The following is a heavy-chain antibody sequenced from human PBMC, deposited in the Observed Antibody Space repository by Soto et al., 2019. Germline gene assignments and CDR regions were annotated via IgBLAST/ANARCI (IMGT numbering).Heavy chain of an antibody. CDR1: GGTFSSSA. V-gene: IGHV1-69*06. CDR2: IIPTFGTA. CDR3: ARSDTAGHRGVAI. J-gene: IGHJ3*02. D-gene: IGHD5-18*01. Sequence: QVQLVQSGAEMREPGSSVKVSCKASGGTFSSSAINWLRQAPGQGPEWMGGIIPTFGTANYIEKFRGRVTITADTSTSTAYMEVSSLTSEDTAMYFCARSDTAGHRGVAIWGKGTMFTVSS.